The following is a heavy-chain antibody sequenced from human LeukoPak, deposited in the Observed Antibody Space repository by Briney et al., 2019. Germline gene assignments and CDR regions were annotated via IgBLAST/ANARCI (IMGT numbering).Heavy chain of an antibody. V-gene: IGHV3-15*01. CDR2: IKSKTDGGTT. Sequence: GGSLRLSCAASGFTFSNAWMSWVRQAPGKGLEWVGRIKSKTDGGTTDYAAPVKGRFTISRDDSKNTLYLQMNSLKTEDTAVYYCTTDLSAQYGGYDWSYFDYWGQGTLVTVSS. CDR3: TTDLSAQYGGYDWSYFDY. CDR1: GFTFSNAW. J-gene: IGHJ4*02. D-gene: IGHD5-12*01.